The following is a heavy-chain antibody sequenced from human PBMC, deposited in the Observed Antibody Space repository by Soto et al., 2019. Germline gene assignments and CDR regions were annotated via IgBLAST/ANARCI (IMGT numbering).Heavy chain of an antibody. V-gene: IGHV2-5*01. D-gene: IGHD6-25*01. Sequence: QITLKESGPTLVKPTQTLTLTCSFSGFSLRTSGVSVGWIRQPPGKALEWLAFIYWNDDERYSPSLQSRPTLTKDNSKKEVVLTMTNMDPLDTGTYYCSYRVGSRGSFDYWGQGTLVTVSS. J-gene: IGHJ4*02. CDR2: IYWNDDE. CDR3: SYRVGSRGSFDY. CDR1: GFSLRTSGVS.